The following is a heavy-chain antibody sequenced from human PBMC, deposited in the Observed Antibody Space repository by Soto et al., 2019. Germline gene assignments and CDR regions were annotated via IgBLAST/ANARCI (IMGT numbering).Heavy chain of an antibody. CDR3: AREAFILVREVSPEHQDRYDP. CDR1: GDSVSSNSAA. Sequence: SQTLSLTCAISGDSVSSNSAAWNWIRQSPSRGLEWLGRTYYRSKWYNDYAVSVKSRITINPDTSKNQFSLQLNSVTPEDTAVYYWAREAFILVREVSPEHQDRYDPWAQGTLVTASS. V-gene: IGHV6-1*01. CDR2: TYYRSKWYN. D-gene: IGHD3-10*01. J-gene: IGHJ5*02.